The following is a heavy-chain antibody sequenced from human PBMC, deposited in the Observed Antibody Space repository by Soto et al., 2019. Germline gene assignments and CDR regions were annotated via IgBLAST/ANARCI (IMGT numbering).Heavy chain of an antibody. V-gene: IGHV4-59*08. CDR2: FFYSGST. J-gene: IGHJ3*02. Sequence: QVQLQESGPGLVKPSETLSLTCTVSGGSISSYYWSWIRQPPGKGLEWIGYFFYSGSTNYNPTLKSRVTISVDTSKHQFSVKLHSVTAADTAVYYCASSIAASGTSAAFDIWGQGTMVTVSS. CDR3: ASSIAASGTSAAFDI. D-gene: IGHD2-21*01. CDR1: GGSISSYY.